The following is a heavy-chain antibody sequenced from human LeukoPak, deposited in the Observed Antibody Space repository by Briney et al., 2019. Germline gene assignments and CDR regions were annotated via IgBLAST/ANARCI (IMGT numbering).Heavy chain of an antibody. CDR2: IWYDGGNR. Sequence: QPGGSLRLSCAASGFNFINYAMHWVRQAPGKGLEWVAVIWYDGGNRYYADSVKGRFTISRDTSEDTLFLQMNSLRAEDTAVYYCAREADCTDGSCYRGAFDIWGQGTMSTVSS. J-gene: IGHJ3*02. CDR1: GFNFINYA. CDR3: AREADCTDGSCYRGAFDI. V-gene: IGHV3-33*01. D-gene: IGHD2-15*01.